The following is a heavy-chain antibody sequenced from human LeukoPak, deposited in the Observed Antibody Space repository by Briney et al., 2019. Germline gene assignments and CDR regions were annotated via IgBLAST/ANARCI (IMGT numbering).Heavy chain of an antibody. D-gene: IGHD2-2*01. CDR2: INSDGSST. V-gene: IGHV3-74*01. J-gene: IGHJ4*02. CDR3: ASLGECH. CDR1: GFTFSSYW. Sequence: PGGSLRLSCAASGFTFSSYWMHWVRQAPGRGLVCVSRINSDGSSTSNADSVNGRFTIYRDNAENTLYLQMNSLRAEDTDVYYCASLGECHWGQGTLVTVAS.